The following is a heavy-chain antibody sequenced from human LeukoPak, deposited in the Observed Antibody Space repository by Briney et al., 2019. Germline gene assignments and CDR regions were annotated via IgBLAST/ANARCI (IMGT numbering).Heavy chain of an antibody. Sequence: GGSLRLSCAASGFTFSSYSMNWVRQAPGKGLEWVAVISSDGSNKYYADSVKGRFTISRDNSKNTLYLQMNSLRSEDTAVYYCASLSSSDYWGQGPRVPVSS. V-gene: IGHV3-30*03. CDR3: ASLSSSDY. CDR2: ISSDGSNK. CDR1: GFTFSSYS. J-gene: IGHJ4*02.